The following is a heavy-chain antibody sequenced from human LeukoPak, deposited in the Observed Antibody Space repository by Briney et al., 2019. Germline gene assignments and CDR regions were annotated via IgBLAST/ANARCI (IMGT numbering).Heavy chain of an antibody. CDR2: INHSGST. CDR1: GGSLSGYY. J-gene: IGHJ4*02. V-gene: IGHV4-34*01. Sequence: SETLSLTCAVYGGSLSGYYWTWIRQPPGKGLEWIGEINHSGSTNYNPSLKSRVTISVDTSKNQFSLKLSSVTAADTAVYYCARAPVATPSEFDYWGQGTLVTVSS. D-gene: IGHD5-12*01. CDR3: ARAPVATPSEFDY.